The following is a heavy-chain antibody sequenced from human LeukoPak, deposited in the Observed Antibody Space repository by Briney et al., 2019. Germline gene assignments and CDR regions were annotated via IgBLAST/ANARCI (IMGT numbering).Heavy chain of an antibody. Sequence: PGGSLRLSCAASGFTLDDYAMHWVRQAQGKGLEWVSLISGDGGSTYYADSVKGRFTISRDNSKNSLYLQMNSLRTEDTALYYCAKAPYSSDWYYFDYWGQGTLVTVSS. D-gene: IGHD6-19*01. CDR2: ISGDGGST. J-gene: IGHJ4*02. CDR3: AKAPYSSDWYYFDY. V-gene: IGHV3-43*02. CDR1: GFTLDDYA.